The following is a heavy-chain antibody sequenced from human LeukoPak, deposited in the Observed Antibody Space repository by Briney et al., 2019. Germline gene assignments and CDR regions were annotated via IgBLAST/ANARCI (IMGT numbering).Heavy chain of an antibody. Sequence: PGGSLRLSCAASGFTFSSYEMNWVRQAPGKGLEWVSYISSSGSTIYYADSVKGRFTISRDNAKNSLYLQMNSLRAEDTAVYYCAKVGIVGAALAHFDYWGQGTLVTVSS. CDR3: AKVGIVGAALAHFDY. CDR2: ISSSGSTI. J-gene: IGHJ4*02. CDR1: GFTFSSYE. V-gene: IGHV3-48*03. D-gene: IGHD1-26*01.